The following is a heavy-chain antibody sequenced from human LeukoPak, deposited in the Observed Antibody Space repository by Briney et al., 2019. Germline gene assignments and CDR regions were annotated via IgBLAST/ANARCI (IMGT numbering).Heavy chain of an antibody. CDR3: AKDVYYYDSSGYYPDAFDI. CDR1: GFNFGDYY. CDR2: IFRGGDTI. J-gene: IGHJ3*02. V-gene: IGHV3-11*01. D-gene: IGHD3-22*01. Sequence: PGGSLRLSCRVSGFNFGDYYMSWIRQAPGKGLEWISHIFRGGDTIYYADSVKGRFTISRDNAESSLYLQMNSLRAEDTAVYYCAKDVYYYDSSGYYPDAFDIWGQGTMVTVSS.